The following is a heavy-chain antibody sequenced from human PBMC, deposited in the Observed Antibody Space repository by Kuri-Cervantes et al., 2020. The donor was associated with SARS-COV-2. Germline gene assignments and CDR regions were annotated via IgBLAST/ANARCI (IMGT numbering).Heavy chain of an antibody. D-gene: IGHD3-16*01. V-gene: IGHV3-23*01. CDR1: TFTFNNYA. CDR2: ISVPGGDT. J-gene: IGHJ4*02. Sequence: GGSLRLSCAASTFTFNNYALIWVRQAPGKGLEWVSSISVPGGDTNYADSVKGRFTISRDNSKDTLYLQMNSLIAEDTAVYYCATADTMGVSLDWGQGTLVTVSS. CDR3: ATADTMGVSLD.